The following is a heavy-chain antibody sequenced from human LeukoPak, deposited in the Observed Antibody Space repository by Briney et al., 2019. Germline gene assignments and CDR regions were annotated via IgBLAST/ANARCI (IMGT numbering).Heavy chain of an antibody. CDR3: ARFYSRDYYYYGMDV. CDR1: GGSFSGYY. CDR2: INRSGST. Sequence: PSETLSLTCAVYGGSFSGYYWSWIRQPPGKGLEWIGEINRSGSTNYNPSLKSRVTISVDTSKNQFSLKLSSVTAADTAVYYCARFYSRDYYYYGMDVWGQGTTVTVSS. V-gene: IGHV4-34*01. D-gene: IGHD4-11*01. J-gene: IGHJ6*02.